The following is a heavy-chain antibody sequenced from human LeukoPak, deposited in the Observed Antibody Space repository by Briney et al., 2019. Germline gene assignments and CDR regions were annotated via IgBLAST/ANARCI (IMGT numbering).Heavy chain of an antibody. D-gene: IGHD1-26*01. CDR2: ISSSSYI. J-gene: IGHJ4*02. CDR1: GFTFSSYS. V-gene: IGHV3-21*01. Sequence: GGSLRLSCAASGFTFSSYSMNWVRQAPGKGLEWVSSISSSSYIYYADSVKGRFTISRDNAKNSLYLQMNSLRAEDTAVYYCAREFEGSASGAGYWGQGTLVTVSS. CDR3: AREFEGSASGAGY.